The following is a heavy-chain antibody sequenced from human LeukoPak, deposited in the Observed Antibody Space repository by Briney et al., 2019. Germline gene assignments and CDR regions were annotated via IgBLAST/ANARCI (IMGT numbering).Heavy chain of an antibody. CDR2: ISGSGGST. CDR1: GFTFSSYA. V-gene: IGHV3-23*01. CDR3: AKGHESFDY. Sequence: PGRSLRLSCAASGFTFSSYAMSWVRQAPGKGQEWVSAISGSGGSTYYADSVKGRFTIPRDNSKHTLYLQMNSLRAEDTAVYYCAKGHESFDYWGQGTLVTVSS. J-gene: IGHJ4*02.